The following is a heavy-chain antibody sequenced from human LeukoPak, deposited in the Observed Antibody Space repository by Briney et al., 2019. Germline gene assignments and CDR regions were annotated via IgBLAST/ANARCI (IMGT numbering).Heavy chain of an antibody. CDR3: ARKISSSWTNASDI. CDR2: IIPIFGTA. J-gene: IGHJ3*02. V-gene: IGHV1-69*05. CDR1: GGTFSSYA. Sequence: ASVKVSCKASGGTFSSYAISWVRQAPGQGLEWMGGIIPIFGTANYAQKFQGRVTITTDESTSTAYMELSSLRSEDTAVYYCARKISSSWTNASDIWGQGTMVTVSS. D-gene: IGHD6-13*01.